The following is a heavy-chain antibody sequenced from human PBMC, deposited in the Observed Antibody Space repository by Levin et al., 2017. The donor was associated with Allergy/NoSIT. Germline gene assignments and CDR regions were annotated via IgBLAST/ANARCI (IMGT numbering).Heavy chain of an antibody. CDR2: IGGGGSTT. J-gene: IGHJ4*02. CDR3: AKDVIGYTKPFDF. CDR1: GFTFGNYA. V-gene: IGHV3-23*01. D-gene: IGHD1-1*01. Sequence: GESLKISCAASGFTFGNYAMSWVRQAPGKGLEWVSLIGGGGSTTYYADSVKGRFTISRDNSKNTMYLQMNSLRADDTAVYYCAKDVIGYTKPFDFWGQGTLVTVSS.